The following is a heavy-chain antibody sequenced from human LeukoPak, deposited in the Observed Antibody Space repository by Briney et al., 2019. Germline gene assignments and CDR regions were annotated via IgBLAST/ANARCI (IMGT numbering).Heavy chain of an antibody. J-gene: IGHJ4*02. CDR1: GGSFSGYY. CDR3: ARVDVVVPAAYNFDY. V-gene: IGHV4-38-2*01. D-gene: IGHD2-2*01. Sequence: SETLSLTCAVYGGSFSGYYWGWIRQPPGKGLEWIGSIYHSGSTYYNPSLKSRVTISVDTSKNQFSLKLSSVTAADTAVYYCARVDVVVPAAYNFDYWGQGTLVTVSS. CDR2: IYHSGST.